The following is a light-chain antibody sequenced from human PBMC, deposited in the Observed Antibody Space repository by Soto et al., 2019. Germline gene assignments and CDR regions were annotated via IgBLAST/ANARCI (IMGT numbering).Light chain of an antibody. CDR1: QSISSY. Sequence: DIQMTQSPSSLSASVGDRVTITCRASQSISSYLNWYQQKPGKAPKLLIYAASSLQSGVPSRFSGSGSGTDFTLTISSLQPEDFATYYCQQSYKGLTFGPGTKVDIK. J-gene: IGKJ3*01. V-gene: IGKV1-39*01. CDR2: AAS. CDR3: QQSYKGLT.